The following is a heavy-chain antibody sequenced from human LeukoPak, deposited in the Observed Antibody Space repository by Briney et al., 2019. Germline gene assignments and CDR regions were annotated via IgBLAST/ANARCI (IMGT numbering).Heavy chain of an antibody. V-gene: IGHV4-34*01. CDR2: INHSGST. J-gene: IGHJ6*04. D-gene: IGHD4-23*01. CDR3: ARGLYGGKHKRYNYYYGMAV. Sequence: SETLSLTCAVYGGSFSGYYWSWIRQPPGKGLEWIGEINHSGSTNYNPSLKSRVTISVDTSKNQSSLKMSSVTAADTAVDYRARGLYGGKHKRYNYYYGMAVWGEGTTVTVSS. CDR1: GGSFSGYY.